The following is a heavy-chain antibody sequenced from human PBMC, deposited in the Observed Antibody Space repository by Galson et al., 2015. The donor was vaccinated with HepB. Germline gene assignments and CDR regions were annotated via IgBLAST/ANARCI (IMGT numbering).Heavy chain of an antibody. J-gene: IGHJ4*02. Sequence: SVKVSCKASGYTFTSYGISWVRQAPGQGLEWMGWISAYNGNTNYAQKLQGRVTMTTDTSTSTAYMELRSLRSDDTAVYYCARVPSRSYYAAYYFDYWGQGTLVTVSS. D-gene: IGHD1-26*01. CDR3: ARVPSRSYYAAYYFDY. V-gene: IGHV1-18*01. CDR2: ISAYNGNT. CDR1: GYTFTSYG.